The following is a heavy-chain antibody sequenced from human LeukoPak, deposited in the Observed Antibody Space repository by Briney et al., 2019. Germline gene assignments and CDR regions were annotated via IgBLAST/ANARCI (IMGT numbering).Heavy chain of an antibody. CDR1: GFTFSRYG. CDR3: ATVTSTSCYGWNDY. V-gene: IGHV3-23*01. CDR2: ISDSGGST. J-gene: IGHJ4*02. Sequence: GGSLRLSCAASGFTFSRYGMTWVRRAPGKGLEWVSSISDSGGSTYYADSVKGRFTISRDNSKNTLDLQMNSLRAEDTALYYCATVTSTSCYGWNDYWGQGTLVTVSS. D-gene: IGHD2-2*01.